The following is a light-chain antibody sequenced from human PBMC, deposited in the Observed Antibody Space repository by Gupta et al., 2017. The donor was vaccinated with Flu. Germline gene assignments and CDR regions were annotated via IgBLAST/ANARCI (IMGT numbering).Light chain of an antibody. CDR1: QSVTTN. CDR2: GAS. J-gene: IGKJ1*01. V-gene: IGKV3-15*01. Sequence: EIVMTQSPATLSVSPGERVTLPCRASQSVTTNFAWYQQKPGQAPRLLIYGASTRATGIPVRFSGSGSGTVFTLTINTLQSEDFAVYYCQQYDNWPGTFGQGTRVEIK. CDR3: QQYDNWPGT.